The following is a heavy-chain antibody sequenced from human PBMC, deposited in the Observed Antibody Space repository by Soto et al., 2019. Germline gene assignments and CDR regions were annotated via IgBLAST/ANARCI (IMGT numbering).Heavy chain of an antibody. CDR1: GYSFTGFG. V-gene: IGHV1-18*01. CDR3: ARSRGGSGKYGEGS. CDR2: ISAYNGNT. J-gene: IGHJ5*02. D-gene: IGHD3-10*01. Sequence: VQLVQSGTEVKKPGASVKVSCKASGYSFTGFGITWVRQAPGQGLEWMGWISAYNGNTNYAQKYQGRVVMTTDTSTSTAYMELRSLRSDDTAVYYCARSRGGSGKYGEGSWGQGTLVTVSS.